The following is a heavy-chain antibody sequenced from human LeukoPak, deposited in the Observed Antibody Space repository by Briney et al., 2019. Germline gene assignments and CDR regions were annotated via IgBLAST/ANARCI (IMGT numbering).Heavy chain of an antibody. V-gene: IGHV4-34*01. J-gene: IGHJ5*02. CDR3: ARFVKYQLLRSQRYHWFDP. Sequence: SETLSLTCAVYGGSFSGYYWSWIRQPPGKGLEWIGEINHSGSTNYNPSLKSRVTISVDTSKNQFSLKLSSVTAADTDVYYCARFVKYQLLRSQRYHWFDPWGQGTLVTVSS. CDR1: GGSFSGYY. D-gene: IGHD2-2*01. CDR2: INHSGST.